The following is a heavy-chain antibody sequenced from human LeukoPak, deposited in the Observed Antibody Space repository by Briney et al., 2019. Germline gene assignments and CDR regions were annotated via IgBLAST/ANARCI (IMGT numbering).Heavy chain of an antibody. CDR1: GFTFSSYA. CDR3: AMTGYSSSNDAFDI. V-gene: IGHV3-30*04. Sequence: GRPLRLSCAASGFTFSSYAMHWVRQAPDKGLEWVAVISYDGSNKYYADSVKGRFTISRDNSKNTLYLQMNSLRAEDTAVYYCAMTGYSSSNDAFDIWGQGTMVTVSS. D-gene: IGHD6-13*01. J-gene: IGHJ3*02. CDR2: ISYDGSNK.